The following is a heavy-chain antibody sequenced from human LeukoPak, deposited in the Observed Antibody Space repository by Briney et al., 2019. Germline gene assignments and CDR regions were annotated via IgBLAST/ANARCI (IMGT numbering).Heavy chain of an antibody. CDR2: IRGSGGST. V-gene: IGHV3-23*01. CDR3: AKGGCSGGSCYYPYYFDY. J-gene: IGHJ4*02. D-gene: IGHD2-15*01. CDR1: GFTFSSYA. Sequence: GGSLRLSCAASGFTFSSYAMSWVRQAPGKGLEWVSTIRGSGGSTYYADSVKGRFTISRDNSKNTLYLQMNSLRAEDTAVYYCAKGGCSGGSCYYPYYFDYWGQGTLVTVSS.